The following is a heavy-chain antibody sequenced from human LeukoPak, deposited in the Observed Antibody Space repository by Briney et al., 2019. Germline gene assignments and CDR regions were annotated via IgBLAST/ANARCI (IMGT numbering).Heavy chain of an antibody. CDR3: ARGPGVEIAIQPIQH. CDR2: ISSDGSNK. J-gene: IGHJ1*01. Sequence: PGGSLRLSCAASGFTFSSYAMHWVRQAPGKGLEWVAVISSDGSNKYYADSVKGRFTISRDNSKNTLYLQMNSLRAEDTAVYYCARGPGVEIAIQPIQHWGQGTLVTVSS. V-gene: IGHV3-30-3*01. D-gene: IGHD5-24*01. CDR1: GFTFSSYA.